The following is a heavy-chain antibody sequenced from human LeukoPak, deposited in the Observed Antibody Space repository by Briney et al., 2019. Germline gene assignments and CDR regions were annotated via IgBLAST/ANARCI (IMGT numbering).Heavy chain of an antibody. CDR3: ARSLLWFGESYYFDY. CDR1: GYTFTGYY. V-gene: IGHV1-2*02. CDR2: INPNSGGT. D-gene: IGHD3-10*01. J-gene: IGHJ4*02. Sequence: ASVKVSCKASGYTFTGYYMHWVRQAPGQGLEWMGWINPNSGGTNYAQKFQGRVTMTRDTSISTAYMELSRLRSDDTAVYYCARSLLWFGESYYFDYWGQRTLVTVSS.